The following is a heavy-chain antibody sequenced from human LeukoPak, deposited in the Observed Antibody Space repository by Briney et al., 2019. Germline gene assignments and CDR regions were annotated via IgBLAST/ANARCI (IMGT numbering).Heavy chain of an antibody. Sequence: GGSLRLSCAASGFTFSSYSMNWVRQAPGKGLDWVSYISSSSSTIYYADSVKGRFTISRDNAKNSLYLQMNSLRAEDTAVYYCARTLRAAYYYYYMDVWGKGTTVTVSS. CDR2: ISSSSSTI. V-gene: IGHV3-48*01. CDR3: ARTLRAAYYYYYMDV. J-gene: IGHJ6*03. CDR1: GFTFSSYS.